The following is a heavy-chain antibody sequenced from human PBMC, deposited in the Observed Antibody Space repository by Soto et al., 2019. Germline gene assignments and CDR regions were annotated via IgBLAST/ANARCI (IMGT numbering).Heavy chain of an antibody. V-gene: IGHV4-30-4*01. Sequence: ASETLSLTCTVSGGSISSDDYYWSWIRQPPGKGLEWIGYIYYSGRTDYNPSLQSRVIISIDTSKNQFSLNLNSVNAADTAVDYCARERSNSPHYFESWRQGTLVTVSS. CDR1: GGSISSDDYY. CDR3: ARERSNSPHYFES. D-gene: IGHD6-6*01. J-gene: IGHJ4*02. CDR2: IYYSGRT.